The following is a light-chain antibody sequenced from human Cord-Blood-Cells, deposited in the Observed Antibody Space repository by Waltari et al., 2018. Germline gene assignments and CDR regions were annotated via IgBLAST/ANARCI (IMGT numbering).Light chain of an antibody. V-gene: IGKV1-5*03. Sequence: DIQLTQPPSTLSASVGNRVTITCRASQSISSWLAWYQQKPGKAPKLLIYKASSLESGVPSRFSGSGSGTEFTLTISSLQPDDVATYYCQQYNSYSTFGQGTKVEIK. CDR1: QSISSW. J-gene: IGKJ1*01. CDR2: KAS. CDR3: QQYNSYST.